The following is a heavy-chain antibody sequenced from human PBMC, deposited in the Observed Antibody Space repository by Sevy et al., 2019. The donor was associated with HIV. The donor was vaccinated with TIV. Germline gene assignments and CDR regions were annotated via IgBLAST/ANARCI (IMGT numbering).Heavy chain of an antibody. CDR3: ARDKREKSFDY. J-gene: IGHJ4*02. CDR1: GYTFSGYS. CDR2: MNTYNGNT. Sequence: ASVKVSCKASGYTFSGYSISWVRQAPGQGLEWMGWMNTYNGNTKYAQKVQGRVTMTTDTSTSTAYMELGGLRSDDTAVYYCARDKREKSFDYWGQGTLVTVSS. V-gene: IGHV1-18*01.